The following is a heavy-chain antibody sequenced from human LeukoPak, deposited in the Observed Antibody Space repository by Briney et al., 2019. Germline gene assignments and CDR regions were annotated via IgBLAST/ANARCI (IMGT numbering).Heavy chain of an antibody. V-gene: IGHV3-30*03. D-gene: IGHD5-18*01. Sequence: GGSLRLSCAASGFTFSSYGMHWVRQAPGKGLEWVAVISYDGSNKYYADSVKGRFTISRDNSKNTLYLQMNSLRAEDTAVYYCARESEVGYSYGTTDYWGQGTLVTVSS. CDR2: ISYDGSNK. J-gene: IGHJ4*02. CDR1: GFTFSSYG. CDR3: ARESEVGYSYGTTDY.